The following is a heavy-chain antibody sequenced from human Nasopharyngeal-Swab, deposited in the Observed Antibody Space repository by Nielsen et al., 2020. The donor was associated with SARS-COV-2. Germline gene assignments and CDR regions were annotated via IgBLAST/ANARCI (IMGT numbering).Heavy chain of an antibody. CDR3: AKGLAGGSGAFDI. J-gene: IGHJ3*02. V-gene: IGHV3-43D*04. D-gene: IGHD3-10*01. CDR2: ISWDGGST. Sequence: GGSLRLSRAASGFIFDDYAMHWVRQAPGKGLEWVSLISWDGGSTYYVDSVKGRFTISRDNSRNSLYLQMNSLRAEDTALYYRAKGLAGGSGAFDIWGQGTMVTVSS. CDR1: GFIFDDYA.